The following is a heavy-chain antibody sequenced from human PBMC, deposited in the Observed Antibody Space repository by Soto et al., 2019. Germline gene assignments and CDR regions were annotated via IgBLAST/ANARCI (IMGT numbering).Heavy chain of an antibody. V-gene: IGHV4-31*03. J-gene: IGHJ3*02. D-gene: IGHD3-3*01. CDR1: GGSISSGGYY. CDR3: ARGITIFGVVTPDDAFDI. Sequence: LSLTCTVSGGSISSGGYYWSWIRQHPGKGLEWIGYIYYSGSTYYNPSLKSRVTISVDTSKNQFSLKLSSVTAADTAVYYCARGITIFGVVTPDDAFDIWGQGTMVTVSS. CDR2: IYYSGST.